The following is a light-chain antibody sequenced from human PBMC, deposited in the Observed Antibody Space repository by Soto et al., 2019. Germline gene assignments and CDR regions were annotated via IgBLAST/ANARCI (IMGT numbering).Light chain of an antibody. CDR2: LNSDGSH. CDR1: SGHNNYA. V-gene: IGLV4-69*01. CDR3: QTWGTGIQV. Sequence: QPVLTQSPSASASLGASVKLTCTLSSGHNNYAIAWHQQQPEKGPRYLMKLNSDGSHSKGDGIPDRFSGSSSGAERYLTISNLQSEDEADSSCQTWGTGIQVFGGGTKLTVL. J-gene: IGLJ3*02.